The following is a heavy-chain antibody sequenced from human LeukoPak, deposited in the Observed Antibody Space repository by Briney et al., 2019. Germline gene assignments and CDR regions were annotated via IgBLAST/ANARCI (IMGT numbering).Heavy chain of an antibody. J-gene: IGHJ4*02. Sequence: PGGSLRLSCAASGFIFNNYAMSWVRQAPGKGLEWVSGLSGSGGSTDYADSVKGRFTVSRDNSKNTLFLQMNSLRAEDTAIYYCARERNYGPADYWGQRTLVTVSS. V-gene: IGHV3-23*01. D-gene: IGHD3-10*01. CDR2: LSGSGGST. CDR1: GFIFNNYA. CDR3: ARERNYGPADY.